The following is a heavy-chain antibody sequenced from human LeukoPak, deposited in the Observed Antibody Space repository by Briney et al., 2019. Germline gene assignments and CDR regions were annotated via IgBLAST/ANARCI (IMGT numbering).Heavy chain of an antibody. J-gene: IGHJ4*02. Sequence: GESLKISCKGSGYSFTTYWIGWVRQMPGKGLEWMGIIYPGDSDTRYSPSFQGQVTISADKSISTAYLQWSSLKASDTAMYYCARHGPTLVVPAAFDYWGQGTLVTVSS. CDR1: GYSFTTYW. V-gene: IGHV5-51*01. D-gene: IGHD2-2*01. CDR2: IYPGDSDT. CDR3: ARHGPTLVVPAAFDY.